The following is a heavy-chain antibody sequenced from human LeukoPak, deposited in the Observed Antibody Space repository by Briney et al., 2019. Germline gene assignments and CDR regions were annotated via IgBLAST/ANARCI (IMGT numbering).Heavy chain of an antibody. V-gene: IGHV3-23*01. J-gene: IGHJ5*02. CDR3: AKGIAVAGTIWFDP. CDR2: ISGSGGST. Sequence: GGSLRLSCAASGFTFSSYAISWVRQAPGKGLEWVSAISGSGGSTYYADSVKGRFTISRDNSKNTLYLQMNSLRAEDTAVYYCAKGIAVAGTIWFDPWGQGTLVTVSS. CDR1: GFTFSSYA. D-gene: IGHD6-19*01.